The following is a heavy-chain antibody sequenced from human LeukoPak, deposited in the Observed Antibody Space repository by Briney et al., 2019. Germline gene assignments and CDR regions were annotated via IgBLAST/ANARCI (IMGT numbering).Heavy chain of an antibody. Sequence: GGSLRLSCAASGFTFSNAWMSWFRQAPGKGLEWVGRIKSETDGGTTDYAAPVKGRFTISRDDSKNTLYLQMNSLKTEDTAVYYCTTRLDDFWSGYSGWFDPWGQGTLVTVSS. CDR1: GFTFSNAW. D-gene: IGHD3-3*01. CDR2: IKSETDGGTT. J-gene: IGHJ5*02. CDR3: TTRLDDFWSGYSGWFDP. V-gene: IGHV3-15*01.